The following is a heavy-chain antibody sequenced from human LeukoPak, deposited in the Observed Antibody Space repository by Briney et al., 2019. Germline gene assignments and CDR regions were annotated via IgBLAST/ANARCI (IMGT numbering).Heavy chain of an antibody. J-gene: IGHJ3*02. CDR1: GFTVSSYY. Sequence: GGSLRLSCEASGFTVSSYYMSWVRQAPGKGLEWVSVIYSGGSTYYADSVKGRFTISRDNSKSTLYLQMNSLRAEDTAVYYCARDRGCGDCYPPANDAFDIWGQGTMVTVSS. D-gene: IGHD2-21*02. CDR3: ARDRGCGDCYPPANDAFDI. CDR2: IYSGGST. V-gene: IGHV3-66*01.